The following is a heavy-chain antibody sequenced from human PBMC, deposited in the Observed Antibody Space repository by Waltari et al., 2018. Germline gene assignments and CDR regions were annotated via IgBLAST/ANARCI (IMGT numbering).Heavy chain of an antibody. CDR1: GFTFGTYS. Sequence: EVQLVESGGGLIQPGGSLRLSCAASGFTFGTYSMNWVRKAPGTGLEWVSYISPTSTTIYYADSVKRRFTISRDNAKNTLYLQMNSLRAEDTAVYYCARIAALFLLDYWGQGTLVTVSS. J-gene: IGHJ4*02. V-gene: IGHV3-48*04. CDR2: ISPTSTTI. D-gene: IGHD6-6*01. CDR3: ARIAALFLLDY.